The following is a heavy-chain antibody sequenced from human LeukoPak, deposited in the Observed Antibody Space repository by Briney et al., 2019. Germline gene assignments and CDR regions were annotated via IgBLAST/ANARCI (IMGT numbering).Heavy chain of an antibody. Sequence: GGSLRLSCAASGFTFSSYSMNWVRQAPGKGLEWVSSISSSSSYIYYADSVKGRFTISRDNAKNSLYLQMNSLRAEDTAVYYCAAVEWEQQGGNWFDPWGQGTLVTVSS. J-gene: IGHJ5*02. CDR3: AAVEWEQQGGNWFDP. D-gene: IGHD1-26*01. CDR1: GFTFSSYS. V-gene: IGHV3-21*01. CDR2: ISSSSSYI.